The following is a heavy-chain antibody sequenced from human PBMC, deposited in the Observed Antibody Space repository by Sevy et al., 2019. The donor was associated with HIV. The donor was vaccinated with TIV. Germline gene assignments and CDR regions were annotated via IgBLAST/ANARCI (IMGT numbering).Heavy chain of an antibody. V-gene: IGHV5-51*01. CDR2: IYPGDSES. CDR3: ARFYDSSGHFPSDY. CDR1: GYSSTNYW. D-gene: IGHD3-22*01. J-gene: IGHJ4*02. Sequence: GESLKISCKGSGYSSTNYWIAWVRQMPGKGLEWMGIIYPGDSESRYSPSFQGQVTISADKSISTAYLHWSSLKASDTAMYYCARFYDSSGHFPSDYWGQGTLVTVSS.